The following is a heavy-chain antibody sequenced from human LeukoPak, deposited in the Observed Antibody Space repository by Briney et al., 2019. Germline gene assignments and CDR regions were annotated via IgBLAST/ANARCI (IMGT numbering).Heavy chain of an antibody. V-gene: IGHV3-33*01. Sequence: PGGSLRLSCVASGFTFKSYGMHWVRQAPGKGLEWVAIIWCDGSNKYYADFVKGRFTTSRDNSKNTLYLQMNSLRADDTAVYYCARVSGYSGTWYVDYWGQGTLVTVSS. D-gene: IGHD6-13*01. CDR1: GFTFKSYG. CDR3: ARVSGYSGTWYVDY. J-gene: IGHJ4*02. CDR2: IWCDGSNK.